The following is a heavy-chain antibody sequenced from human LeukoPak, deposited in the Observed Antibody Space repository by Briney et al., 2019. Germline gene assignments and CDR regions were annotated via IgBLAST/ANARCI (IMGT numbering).Heavy chain of an antibody. CDR3: ARGPMVRGVITAFDI. D-gene: IGHD3-10*01. CDR1: GGSISSYY. J-gene: IGHJ3*02. Sequence: LETLSLTCTVSGGSISSYYWSWIRQPPGKGLEWIGYIYYSGSTNYNPSLKSRVTISVDTSKNQFSLKLSSVTAADTAVYYCARGPMVRGVITAFDIWGQGTMVTVSS. V-gene: IGHV4-59*01. CDR2: IYYSGST.